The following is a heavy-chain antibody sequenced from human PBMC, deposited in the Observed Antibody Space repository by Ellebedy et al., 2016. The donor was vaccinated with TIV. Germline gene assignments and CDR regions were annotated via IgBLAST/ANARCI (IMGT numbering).Heavy chain of an antibody. CDR2: ISFDGTYL. CDR3: ARDVGSENRGYNLFDY. J-gene: IGHJ4*02. Sequence: GGSLRLSCVASGFSFSNYALHWVRQAPGKGLEWIAAISFDGTYLHYADSVKGRSTISRDNSENTVYLQMNSLRSEDTALYYCARDVGSENRGYNLFDYWGQGALVSVSS. V-gene: IGHV3-30-3*01. D-gene: IGHD3-10*01. CDR1: GFSFSNYA.